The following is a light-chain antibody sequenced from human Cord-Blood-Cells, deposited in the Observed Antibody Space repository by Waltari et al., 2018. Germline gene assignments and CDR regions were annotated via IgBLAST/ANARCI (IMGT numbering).Light chain of an antibody. V-gene: IGKV1-39*01. CDR2: AAS. J-gene: IGKJ1*01. CDR3: QQSYSTPRT. CDR1: QGISSY. Sequence: DIQMTQSPSSLSAPVGDRVTITCRASQGISSYLNWYQQKPGKAPKLLIYAASSLQSGGPSRFSGCGSGTDFTLTISSLQPEDFATYYCQQSYSTPRTFGQGTKVEIK.